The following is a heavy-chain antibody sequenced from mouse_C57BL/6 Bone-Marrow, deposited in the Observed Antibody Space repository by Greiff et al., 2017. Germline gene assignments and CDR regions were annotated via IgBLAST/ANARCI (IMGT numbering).Heavy chain of an antibody. CDR2: IYPSHDGT. Sequence: VQLQQSGPELVKPGASVKMSCKASGYTFTSYFMHWVKQKPGQGLEWIGYIYPSHDGTKYNEKFKGKATLTSDKSSSTAYLELSSLTSEDSAVYYCFITTGTLYYFDYWGQGTTLTVSS. CDR1: GYTFTSYF. J-gene: IGHJ2*01. V-gene: IGHV1-14*01. CDR3: FITTGTLYYFDY. D-gene: IGHD1-1*01.